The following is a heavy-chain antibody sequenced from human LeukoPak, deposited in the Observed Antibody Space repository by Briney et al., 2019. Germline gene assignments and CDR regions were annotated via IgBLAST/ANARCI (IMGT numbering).Heavy chain of an antibody. D-gene: IGHD3-22*01. J-gene: IGHJ6*02. CDR2: IYPGDSDT. Sequence: GESLKISCKGSGYSFTTYWIGWVRQMPGKGLEWMGIIYPGDSDTRYSPSFQGQVTISADKSISTAYLQWSSLKASDTAMYYCARLGYDSSGYYPHYYYGMDVWGQGTTVTVSS. V-gene: IGHV5-51*01. CDR3: ARLGYDSSGYYPHYYYGMDV. CDR1: GYSFTTYW.